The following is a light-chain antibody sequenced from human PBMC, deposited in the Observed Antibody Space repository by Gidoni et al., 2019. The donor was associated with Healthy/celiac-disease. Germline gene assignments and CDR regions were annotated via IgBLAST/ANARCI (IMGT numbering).Light chain of an antibody. CDR2: CAS. CDR3: QQYYSTPFT. Sequence: DIVMTQSPDSLAVSLGERATINCKSSQSVLYSSNNKNFLAWYQQTPGPPPKLLIYCASTRESGVPDRFSGSGSGTDFPLTISSLQAEYVAVYYCQQYYSTPFTFGPGTKVDIK. V-gene: IGKV4-1*01. J-gene: IGKJ3*01. CDR1: QSVLYSSNNKNF.